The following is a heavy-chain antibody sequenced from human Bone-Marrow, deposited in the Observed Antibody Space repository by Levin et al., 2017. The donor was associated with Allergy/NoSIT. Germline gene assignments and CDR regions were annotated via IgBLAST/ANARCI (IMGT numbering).Heavy chain of an antibody. V-gene: IGHV3-23*01. D-gene: IGHD3-16*01. CDR1: GFTFSKSA. Sequence: LSLTCAASGFTFSKSAMTWVSQTPGKGLEWVSTISGSGGNTYYAESVKGRFTISRDNSKNTQYLQMNSLRAEDTAVYYCAKRGYFGYPFTLVSWGQGTLVTVSS. CDR3: AKRGYFGYPFTLVS. J-gene: IGHJ5*02. CDR2: ISGSGGNT.